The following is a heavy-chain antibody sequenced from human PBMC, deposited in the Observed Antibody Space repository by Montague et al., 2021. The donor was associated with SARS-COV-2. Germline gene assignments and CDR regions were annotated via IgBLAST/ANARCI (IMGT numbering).Heavy chain of an antibody. V-gene: IGHV4-39*07. CDR3: AKDVSLSVAALDS. Sequence: SETLSLTCTVSGGSISTTNYYWAWIRPPPGKGLEWFGSIYNSDNTYYNPSLESRLTMSVGTSRNEFSLKLCSLTAAAASVYFCAKDVSLSVAALDSWGLGTLGTVSS. CDR2: IYNSDNT. D-gene: IGHD6-19*01. J-gene: IGHJ4*02. CDR1: GGSISTTNYY.